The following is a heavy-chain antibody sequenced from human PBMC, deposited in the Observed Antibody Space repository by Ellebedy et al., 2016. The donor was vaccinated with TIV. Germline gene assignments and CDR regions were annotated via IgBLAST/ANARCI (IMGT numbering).Heavy chain of an antibody. CDR2: IKQDGSET. J-gene: IGHJ4*02. D-gene: IGHD2-2*02. CDR1: GLTFSNYW. V-gene: IGHV3-7*01. Sequence: GESLKISCAASGLTFSNYWMSWVRQAPGKGLEWVANIKQDGSETYYVDSVKGRFTISRDNAKNSLYLQMNSLRADDTAVYYCARSPYTGYSDLGFDYWGQGSLVTVSS. CDR3: ARSPYTGYSDLGFDY.